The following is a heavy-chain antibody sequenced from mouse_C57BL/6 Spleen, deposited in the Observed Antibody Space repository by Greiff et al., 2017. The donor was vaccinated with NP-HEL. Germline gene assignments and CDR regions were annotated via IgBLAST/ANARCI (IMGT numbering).Heavy chain of an antibody. V-gene: IGHV5-6*01. D-gene: IGHD4-1*01. CDR3: ARRGANWGFDY. CDR2: ISSGGSYT. J-gene: IGHJ2*01. Sequence: EVQGVESGGDLVKPGGSLKLSCAASGFTFSSYGMSWVRQTPDKRLEWVATISSGGSYTYYPDSVKGRFTISRDNDKNTLYLQMSSLKSEDTAMYYCARRGANWGFDYWGQGTTLTVSS. CDR1: GFTFSSYG.